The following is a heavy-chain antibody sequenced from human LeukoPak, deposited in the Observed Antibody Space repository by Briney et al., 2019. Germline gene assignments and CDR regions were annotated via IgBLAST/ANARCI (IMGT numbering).Heavy chain of an antibody. CDR1: GFTFSSYG. V-gene: IGHV3-33*01. CDR3: ARVDAGTRDCSSTSCYAGYFDY. CDR2: IWYDGSNK. Sequence: PAAGSLRLSCAASGFTFSSYGMHWVRQAPGKGLEWLAVIWYDGSNKYYADSVKGRFTISRDNSKNTLYLQMNSLRAEDTAVYYCARVDAGTRDCSSTSCYAGYFDYWGQGTLVTVSS. D-gene: IGHD2-2*01. J-gene: IGHJ4*02.